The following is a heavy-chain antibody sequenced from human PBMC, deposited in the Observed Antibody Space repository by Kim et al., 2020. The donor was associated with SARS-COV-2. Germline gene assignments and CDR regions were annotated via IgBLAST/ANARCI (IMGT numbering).Heavy chain of an antibody. CDR3: ATRGYCGGDCYPNYYYGMDV. J-gene: IGHJ6*02. Sequence: SVKVSCKASGGTFSSYAISWVRQAPGQGLEWMGGIIPIFGTANYAQKFQGRVTITADESTSTAYMELSSLRSEDTAVYYCATRGYCGGDCYPNYYYGMDVWGQGTTVTVSS. CDR1: GGTFSSYA. CDR2: IIPIFGTA. V-gene: IGHV1-69*13. D-gene: IGHD2-21*02.